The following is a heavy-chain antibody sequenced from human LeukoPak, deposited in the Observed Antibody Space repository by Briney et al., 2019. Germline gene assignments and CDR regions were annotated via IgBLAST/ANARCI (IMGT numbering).Heavy chain of an antibody. Sequence: SETLSLTCAVYGGSFSCYYWSWIRQPPGKGLEWIGEINHSGSTNYNPSLKSRVTISVDTSKNQFSLKLSSVTAADTAVYYCARETTVTTRDVDYWGQGTLVTVSS. J-gene: IGHJ4*02. CDR1: GGSFSCYY. CDR3: ARETTVTTRDVDY. D-gene: IGHD4-17*01. CDR2: INHSGST. V-gene: IGHV4-34*01.